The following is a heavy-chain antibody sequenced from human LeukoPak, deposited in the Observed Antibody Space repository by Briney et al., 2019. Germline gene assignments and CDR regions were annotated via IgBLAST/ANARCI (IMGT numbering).Heavy chain of an antibody. Sequence: SQTLSLTCTVSGGSISSRSYYWSWIRQPAGKGLEWIGRIYTSGSTNYNPSLKSRVTISVDTSKNQFSLKLSSVTAADTAVYYCARPLQGRTVTLHYWGQGTLVTVSS. J-gene: IGHJ4*02. CDR2: IYTSGST. V-gene: IGHV4-61*02. CDR3: ARPLQGRTVTLHY. CDR1: GGSISSRSYY. D-gene: IGHD4-17*01.